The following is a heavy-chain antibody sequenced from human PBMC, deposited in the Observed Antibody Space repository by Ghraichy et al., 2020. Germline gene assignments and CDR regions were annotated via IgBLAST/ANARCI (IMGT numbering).Heavy chain of an antibody. V-gene: IGHV3-9*01. D-gene: IGHD3-10*01. Sequence: SCAASGFTFNDYAMHWVRQAPGKGLEWVSGISWNSGSIGYADSVKGRFTISRDNAKNSLYLQMNSLRAEDTALYYCAKESHGSGNYYNSGWFDPWGQGTLVTVSS. CDR1: GFTFNDYA. J-gene: IGHJ5*02. CDR2: ISWNSGSI. CDR3: AKESHGSGNYYNSGWFDP.